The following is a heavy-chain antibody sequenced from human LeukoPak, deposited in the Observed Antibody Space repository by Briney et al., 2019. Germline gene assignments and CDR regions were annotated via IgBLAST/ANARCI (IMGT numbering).Heavy chain of an antibody. J-gene: IGHJ3*02. D-gene: IGHD6-13*01. V-gene: IGHV4-34*01. CDR2: INHSGST. CDR3: ARSVSSWPHDTFNI. Sequence: SETLSLTCAVYGGSFSGYYWSWIRQPPGKGLEWIGEINHSGSTNYNPSLKSRVTISVDTSNKVLSLELTSLTAADTAVYYCARSVSSWPHDTFNIWGPGTMLTVFS. CDR1: GGSFSGYY.